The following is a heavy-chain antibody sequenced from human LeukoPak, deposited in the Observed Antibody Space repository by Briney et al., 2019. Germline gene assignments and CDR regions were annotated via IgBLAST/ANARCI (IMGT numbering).Heavy chain of an antibody. J-gene: IGHJ3*02. V-gene: IGHV3-53*01. D-gene: IGHD1-26*01. CDR3: ARASTTKDAFDI. CDR1: GFTVSSNY. CDR2: IYSGGST. Sequence: GGSLRLSCAASGFTVSSNYMSWVRQAPGKGLEWVSVIYSGGSTYYADSVKGRFTISGDNSKNTLYLQMNSLRAEDTAVYYCARASTTKDAFDIWGQGTMVTVSS.